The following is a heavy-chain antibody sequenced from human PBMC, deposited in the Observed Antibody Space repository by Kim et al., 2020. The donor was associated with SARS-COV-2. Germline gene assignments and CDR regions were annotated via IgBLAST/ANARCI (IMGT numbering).Heavy chain of an antibody. Sequence: PSLKSRVTISVDTSKNQCSLKLSSVTAADTAVYYCARSWYSSSPTNWFDPWVQGTLVTVSS. D-gene: IGHD6-13*01. J-gene: IGHJ5*02. V-gene: IGHV4-30-2*04. CDR3: ARSWYSSSPTNWFDP.